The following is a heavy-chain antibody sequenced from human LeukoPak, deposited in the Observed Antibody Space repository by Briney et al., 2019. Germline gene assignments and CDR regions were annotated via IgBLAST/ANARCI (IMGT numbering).Heavy chain of an antibody. CDR3: AKSGYDSSGYYPFDY. J-gene: IGHJ4*02. V-gene: IGHV3-23*01. Sequence: GGSLRLSCAASGFTFSSYAMSWVRQAPGKGLDWVSAISGSGGSTYYADSVKGRFTISRDNYKNPLYLQMNSLRAEDTAVYYCAKSGYDSSGYYPFDYWGQETLVTVSS. CDR1: GFTFSSYA. CDR2: ISGSGGST. D-gene: IGHD3-22*01.